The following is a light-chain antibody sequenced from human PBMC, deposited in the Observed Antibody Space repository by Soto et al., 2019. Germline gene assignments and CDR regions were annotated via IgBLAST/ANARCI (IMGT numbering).Light chain of an antibody. CDR2: GAS. J-gene: IGKJ4*01. V-gene: IGKV3-15*01. CDR3: QQYSSWPPLT. Sequence: EIVLTQSPATLSVSPGKRATPSCRASQSISSDLAWYQQRPGQAPRLLISGASTRSTGIPARFSGSRSGTEFTLTISSLQSEDFAVYYCQQYSSWPPLTFGGWTKVDIK. CDR1: QSISSD.